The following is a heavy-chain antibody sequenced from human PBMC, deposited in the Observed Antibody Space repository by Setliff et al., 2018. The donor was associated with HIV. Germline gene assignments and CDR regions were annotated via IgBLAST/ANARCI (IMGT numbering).Heavy chain of an antibody. CDR1: GGSISSGGYF. J-gene: IGHJ6*03. V-gene: IGHV4-31*03. Sequence: SETLSLTCTVSGGSISSGGYFWSWIRQLPGKGLEWIGYIYYSGSTFYNPSLKSRVSISVDTAKNQFSLKLTSVTAADTAVYYCARDEEVVVTAIRDYYYYYMDVWGKGTTVTVSS. D-gene: IGHD2-21*02. CDR2: IYYSGST. CDR3: ARDEEVVVTAIRDYYYYYMDV.